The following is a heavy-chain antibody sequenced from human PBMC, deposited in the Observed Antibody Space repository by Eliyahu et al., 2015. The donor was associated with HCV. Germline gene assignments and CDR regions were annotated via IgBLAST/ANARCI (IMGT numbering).Heavy chain of an antibody. CDR1: GFTLKTYT. CDR3: ARERGYDTSGYYFFDY. CDR2: ISSRSTYM. Sequence: EVQLVESGGGLVKPGGSLKLSCVVSGFTLKTYTINWVRQAPGKGLEWVSSISSRSTYMYYADSVKGRFTISRDNAKNSLYLQMNSLRAEDTAVYYCARERGYDTSGYYFFDYWGRGTLVTVSS. J-gene: IGHJ4*01. D-gene: IGHD3-22*01. V-gene: IGHV3-21*02.